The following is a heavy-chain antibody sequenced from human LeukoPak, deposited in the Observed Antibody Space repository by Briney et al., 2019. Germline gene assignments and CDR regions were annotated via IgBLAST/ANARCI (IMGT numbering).Heavy chain of an antibody. CDR2: ISAYNGNT. Sequence: ASVKVSCKASGYTFTSYGISWVRQAPGQGLEWMGWISAYNGNTNYAQHIQDRVIMNTDTSTSTAYMELRSLRSDDTAVYYCARYPLSYSGNWHYYFDYWGQGTLVTVSS. CDR3: ARYPLSYSGNWHYYFDY. CDR1: GYTFTSYG. V-gene: IGHV1-18*04. D-gene: IGHD6-13*01. J-gene: IGHJ4*02.